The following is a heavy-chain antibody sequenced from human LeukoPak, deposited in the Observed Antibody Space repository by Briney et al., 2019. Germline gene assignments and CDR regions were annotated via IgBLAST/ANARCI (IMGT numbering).Heavy chain of an antibody. D-gene: IGHD1-1*01. J-gene: IGHJ4*02. CDR3: DSDAGTSWFDY. CDR1: RYTFTAYY. V-gene: IGHV1-2*02. Sequence: ASVKVSCKASRYTFTAYYMLWVRPPPAQGLEWMGWIDPNSGGTNFAHNFQGRVTMTSGTSIITAYLEPTSLASDDPAGDYLDSDAGTSWFDYWGQGT. CDR2: IDPNSGGT.